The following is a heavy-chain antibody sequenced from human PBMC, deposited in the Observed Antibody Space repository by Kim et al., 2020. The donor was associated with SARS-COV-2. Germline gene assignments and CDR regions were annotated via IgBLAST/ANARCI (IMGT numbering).Heavy chain of an antibody. CDR1: GYTFTSYA. CDR2: INTNTGNP. D-gene: IGHD6-13*01. V-gene: IGHV7-4-1*02. J-gene: IGHJ4*02. Sequence: ASVKVSCKASGYTFTSYAMNWVRQAPGQGLEWMGWINTNTGNPTYAQGFTGRFVFSLDTSVSTAYLQISSLKAEDTAVYYCARDHKISDRTYSRGGGRRFDYWGQGTLVTVSS. CDR3: ARDHKISDRTYSRGGGRRFDY.